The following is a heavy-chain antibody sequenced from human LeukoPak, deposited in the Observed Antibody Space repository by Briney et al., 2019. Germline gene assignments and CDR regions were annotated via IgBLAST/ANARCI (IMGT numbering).Heavy chain of an antibody. CDR1: GFIFSSYG. D-gene: IGHD1-1*01. V-gene: IGHV3-23*01. CDR3: AKLVLFSGTTGDLNY. CDR2: INDSGGST. J-gene: IGHJ4*02. Sequence: GGSLRLSCAASGFIFSSYGMSWVRQAPGKGLEWVSVINDSGGSTYYADSVKGRFTISRDNSKNTLYLQINSRRAEDTAVYYCAKLVLFSGTTGDLNYWGQGTLVTVSS.